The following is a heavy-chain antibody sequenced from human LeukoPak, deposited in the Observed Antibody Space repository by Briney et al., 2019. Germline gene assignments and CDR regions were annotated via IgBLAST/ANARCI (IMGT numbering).Heavy chain of an antibody. CDR3: ARVKKNTMVRGVGWWFDP. CDR1: GGSISSGDYY. J-gene: IGHJ5*02. CDR2: IYYSGST. V-gene: IGHV4-30-4*01. D-gene: IGHD3-10*01. Sequence: PSETLSLTCTVSGGSISSGDYYWSWIRQPPGKGLEWIGYIYYSGSTYYNPSLKSRVTISVDTSKHQFSLKLSSVTDADTAVYYCARVKKNTMVRGVGWWFDPWGQGTLVTVSS.